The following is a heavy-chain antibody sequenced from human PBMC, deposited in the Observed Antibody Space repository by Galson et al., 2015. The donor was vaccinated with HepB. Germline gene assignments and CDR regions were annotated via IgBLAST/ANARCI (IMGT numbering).Heavy chain of an antibody. V-gene: IGHV2-26*01. CDR3: ARIEVGSWWLRAYYFDY. CDR2: IFSNDEK. J-gene: IGHJ4*02. CDR1: GFSLSNARMG. Sequence: PALVKPTQTLTLTCTVSGFSLSNARMGVSWIRQPPGKALEWLAHIFSNDEKSYSTSLKSRLTISKDTSKSQVVLTMTNMDPVDTATYYCARIEVGSWWLRAYYFDYWGQGTLVTVSS. D-gene: IGHD5-12*01.